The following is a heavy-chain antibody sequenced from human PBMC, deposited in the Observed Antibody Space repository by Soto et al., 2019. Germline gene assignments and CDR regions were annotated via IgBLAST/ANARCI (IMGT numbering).Heavy chain of an antibody. V-gene: IGHV4-39*01. CDR1: GGSISSSSSY. Sequence: ASETLSLTCTVSGGSISSSSSYWGWIRQPPGRGLEWIGSIFHSGNTYYNPSLESRVTISVDTSKNQFSLNLSSVTAADTAVYYCARHYLRHYYYGVDVWGQGTTVTVSS. D-gene: IGHD3-10*01. J-gene: IGHJ6*02. CDR3: ARHYLRHYYYGVDV. CDR2: IFHSGNT.